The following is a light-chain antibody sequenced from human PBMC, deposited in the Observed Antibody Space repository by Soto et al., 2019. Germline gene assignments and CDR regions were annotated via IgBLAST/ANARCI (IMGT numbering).Light chain of an antibody. CDR1: HDIGNS. CDR2: DAY. V-gene: IGKV1-33*01. CDR3: QHYNSYSEA. Sequence: DIQRTHAPPALSAAVRESRTSTSQASHDIGNSLNWYQDKPGQPPKLVIYDAYNSETGVPSTFSGNVDGTYFTFTISSMQPDDFATYYCQHYNSYSEAFGQWTKVDNK. J-gene: IGKJ1*01.